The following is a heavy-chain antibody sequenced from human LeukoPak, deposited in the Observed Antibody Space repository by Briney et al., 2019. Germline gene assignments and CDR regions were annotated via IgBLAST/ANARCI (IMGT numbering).Heavy chain of an antibody. Sequence: SETLSLTCTVSGYSISSGYYWAWIRQPSGKGLEWIGSIFHTGSTYHNPSLKSRVTMSVDTSKNQFSLKLSSVTAADTAVYYCVRDTYCYDSSGYYRFDYWGQGTLVTVSS. J-gene: IGHJ4*02. CDR1: GYSISSGYY. CDR2: IFHTGST. V-gene: IGHV4-38-2*02. CDR3: VRDTYCYDSSGYYRFDY. D-gene: IGHD3-22*01.